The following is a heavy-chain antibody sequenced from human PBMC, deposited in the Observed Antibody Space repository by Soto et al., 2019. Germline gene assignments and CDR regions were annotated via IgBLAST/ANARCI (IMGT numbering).Heavy chain of an antibody. J-gene: IGHJ4*02. V-gene: IGHV3-53*04. CDR2: IHSAGTT. CDR3: ARMYTTNWYSFAY. CDR1: GFTVSSNF. Sequence: EVQLVESGGGLVQPGGSLRLSCAASGFTVSSNFMSWVRQAPGKGLEWVSSIHSAGTTYYADSVKGRFTISRHDSNNTLYVQMNSLRTEDTAVYYCARMYTTNWYSFAYWVQGTLVTVSS. D-gene: IGHD6-13*01.